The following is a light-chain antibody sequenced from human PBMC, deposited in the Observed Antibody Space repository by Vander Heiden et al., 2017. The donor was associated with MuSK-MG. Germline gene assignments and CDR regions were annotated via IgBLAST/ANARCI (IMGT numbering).Light chain of an antibody. CDR2: EVS. J-gene: IGLJ1*01. CDR3: SSHTSSSNLYV. CDR1: SSDVGGYNY. Sequence: QSALTQPASVSGSPGQSITISCTGTSSDVGGYNYVSWYQQHPGKAPKLMIYEVSNRHSGVSNRFSGSKSGNTASLTTTGLQAEDEADYYCSSHTSSSNLYVFGTGTKVTVL. V-gene: IGLV2-14*01.